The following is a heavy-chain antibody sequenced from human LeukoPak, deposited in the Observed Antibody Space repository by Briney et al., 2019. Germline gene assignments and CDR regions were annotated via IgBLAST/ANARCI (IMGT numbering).Heavy chain of an antibody. D-gene: IGHD1-7*01. V-gene: IGHV1-18*01. J-gene: IGHJ4*02. CDR2: ISAYNGNT. CDR3: ARAAGTSSLYYFDY. Sequence: ASVKVFCTAYGYIFTSYGLSWVRQAPGQGPEWMGWISAYNGNTKYAQNLQGRVTMTTDTSTRTTYMELRSLRSDDTAVYYCARAAGTSSLYYFDYWGQGTLVTVSS. CDR1: GYIFTSYG.